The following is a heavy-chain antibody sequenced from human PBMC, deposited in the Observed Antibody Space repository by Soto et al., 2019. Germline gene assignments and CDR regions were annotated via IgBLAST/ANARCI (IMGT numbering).Heavy chain of an antibody. D-gene: IGHD3-22*01. Sequence: GGSLGLSCAASGFTFSSYAMHWVRQAPGKGLEWVAVISYDGSNKYYADSVKGRFTISRDNSKNTHYLQMNNLRAEDTAVYYCVKGEYYYDSAAYYPFDHWGQGTLVTAPQ. V-gene: IGHV3-30*14. CDR3: VKGEYYYDSAAYYPFDH. CDR1: GFTFSSYA. CDR2: ISYDGSNK. J-gene: IGHJ4*02.